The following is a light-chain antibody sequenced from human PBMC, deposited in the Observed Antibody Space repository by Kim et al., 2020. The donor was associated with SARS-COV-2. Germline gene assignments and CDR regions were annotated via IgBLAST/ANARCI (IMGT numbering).Light chain of an antibody. CDR2: DAS. CDR3: QQYDNLLT. V-gene: IGKV1-33*01. J-gene: IGKJ4*01. CDR1: QDISNY. Sequence: LSASVGDRVTITSQASQDISNYLNWYQQKPGKAPKLLIYDASNFETGVPSRFSGSGSGTDFTFTISSLQPEDIATYYCQQYDNLLTFGGGTKLEI.